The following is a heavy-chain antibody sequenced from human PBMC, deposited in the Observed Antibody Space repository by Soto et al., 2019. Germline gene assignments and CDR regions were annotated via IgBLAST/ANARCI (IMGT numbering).Heavy chain of an antibody. V-gene: IGHV4-59*01. CDR2: VYHSGST. D-gene: IGHD6-6*01. Sequence: PSETLSLTCSVSGGSMRNYYWNWIRQPPGRGLEWIGYVYHSGSTNYNPSLKSRVSMSVDVSRNHFSLTLHSVTAADTAVYFCTSSYSTSSSPDYWGHGTLVTVSS. J-gene: IGHJ4*01. CDR3: TSSYSTSSSPDY. CDR1: GGSMRNYY.